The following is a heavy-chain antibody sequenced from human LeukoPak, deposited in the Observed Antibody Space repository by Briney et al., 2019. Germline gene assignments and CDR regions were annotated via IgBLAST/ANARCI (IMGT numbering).Heavy chain of an antibody. Sequence: PSQTLSLTGTVSGGSISSGSYYWSWIRQPAGKGLEWIGRIYTSGSTNYNPSLKSRGTISVDKSKNQFSLKLSSVTAADTAVYYCARTAAGTPNHFDYWGQGTLVTVSS. CDR3: ARTAAGTPNHFDY. CDR1: GGSISSGSYY. D-gene: IGHD6-13*01. J-gene: IGHJ4*02. V-gene: IGHV4-61*02. CDR2: IYTSGST.